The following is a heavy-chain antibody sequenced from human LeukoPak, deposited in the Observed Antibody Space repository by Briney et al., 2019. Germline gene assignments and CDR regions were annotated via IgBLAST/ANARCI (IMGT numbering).Heavy chain of an antibody. Sequence: GGSLRLSSAASGFTFSSYAMSWVRQAPGKGLEWVSAISGSGGSTYYADSVKGRFTISRDNSKNTLYLQMNSLRAEDTAVYYCAKDQQQLVPYYYYYYGMDVWGQGTTVTVSS. V-gene: IGHV3-23*01. CDR3: AKDQQQLVPYYYYYYGMDV. CDR1: GFTFSSYA. CDR2: ISGSGGST. D-gene: IGHD6-13*01. J-gene: IGHJ6*02.